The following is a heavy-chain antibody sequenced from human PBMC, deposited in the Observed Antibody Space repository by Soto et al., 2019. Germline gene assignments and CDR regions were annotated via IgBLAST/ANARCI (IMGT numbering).Heavy chain of an antibody. V-gene: IGHV4-34*01. CDR3: PRGKSALPTNYYLATNWFDP. J-gene: IGHJ5*02. Sequence: QVQLQQWGAGLVKSSETVALSCAVYGGSFSGYHWSWIRQPPGKGLEGIGDVTQSGATNYNPSLKARVTISADTSTNQFSLKLRPVTFADAGVYYCPRGKSALPTNYYLATNWFDPWGQGPLVTVSS. CDR1: GGSFSGYH. CDR2: VTQSGAT. D-gene: IGHD3-22*01.